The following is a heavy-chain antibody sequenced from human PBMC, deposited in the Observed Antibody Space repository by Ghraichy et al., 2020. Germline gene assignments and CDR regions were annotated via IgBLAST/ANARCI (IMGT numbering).Heavy chain of an antibody. CDR2: TYISGSS. D-gene: IGHD3-22*01. J-gene: IGHJ6*02. CDR3: ARDFYDTSGLGDYGMDV. V-gene: IGHV4-4*07. Sequence: SETLSLTCTVSGDSVSRYYWSWVRQPAGKGLEWIGRTYISGSSDYNPSLKSRVTMSLDTFKNQISLNLGSVTAADTAVYFCARDFYDTSGLGDYGMDVWGQGTTVTVAS. CDR1: GDSVSRYY.